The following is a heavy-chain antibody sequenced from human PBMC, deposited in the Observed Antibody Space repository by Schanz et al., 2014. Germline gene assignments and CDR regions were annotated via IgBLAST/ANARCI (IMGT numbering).Heavy chain of an antibody. CDR2: IRSSSTPI. J-gene: IGHJ4*02. Sequence: EVQLVESGGGLVQPGGSLRLSCAASGFTFSDYSMNWVRQAPGKGPEWVSYIRSSSTPIYYADSVKGRFTISRDNSKNTLYLQMNSLRAEDTAVYFCAKIERNEDWGQGTLXTVSS. CDR1: GFTFSDYS. CDR3: AKIERNED. V-gene: IGHV3-48*01. D-gene: IGHD1-1*01.